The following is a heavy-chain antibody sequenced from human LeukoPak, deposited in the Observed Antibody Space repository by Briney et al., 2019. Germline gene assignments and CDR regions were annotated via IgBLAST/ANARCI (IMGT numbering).Heavy chain of an antibody. V-gene: IGHV4-39*07. CDR2: IYHTGST. Sequence: SETLSLTCTVSGGSISSSSYYWGWIRQPPGKGLEWIGSIYHTGSTYYNPSLKSRVTISVDTSKNQFSLKLSSVTAADTAVYYCARGWDTFDYWGQGTTVTVSS. D-gene: IGHD5-18*01. CDR3: ARGWDTFDY. J-gene: IGHJ4*02. CDR1: GGSISSSSYY.